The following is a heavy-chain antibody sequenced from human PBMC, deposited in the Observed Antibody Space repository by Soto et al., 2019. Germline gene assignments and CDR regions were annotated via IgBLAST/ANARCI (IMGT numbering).Heavy chain of an antibody. Sequence: QLQLQESGSGLVKPSQTLSLTCAVSGGSISSGGYSCNWIRQPPGKGLEWIGYIYHSGSTYYNPALRGRVNVSVDRAQSQFSLKLSSGTAADTAVYYCARGMTTVTTFDYWGQGTLVTVSS. V-gene: IGHV4-30-2*01. CDR1: GGSISSGGYS. J-gene: IGHJ4*02. CDR3: ARGMTTVTTFDY. CDR2: IYHSGST. D-gene: IGHD4-17*01.